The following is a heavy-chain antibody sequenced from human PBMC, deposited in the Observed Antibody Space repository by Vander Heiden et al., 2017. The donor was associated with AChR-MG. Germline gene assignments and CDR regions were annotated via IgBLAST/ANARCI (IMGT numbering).Heavy chain of an antibody. J-gene: IGHJ4*02. Sequence: QVQLVESGGGVVQPGRSLRLPCAAPGLPFSSLGMHWVRQAPGKGLEWVAVISYDGSNKYYADSVKGRFTISRDNSKNTLYLQMNSLRAEDTAVYYCAKLPVGHYAAAGYSFDYWGQGTLVTVSS. CDR3: AKLPVGHYAAAGYSFDY. D-gene: IGHD4-17*01. CDR2: ISYDGSNK. V-gene: IGHV3-30*18. CDR1: GLPFSSLG.